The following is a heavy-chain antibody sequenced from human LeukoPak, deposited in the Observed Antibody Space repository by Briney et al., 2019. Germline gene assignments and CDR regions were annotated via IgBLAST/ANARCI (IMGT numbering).Heavy chain of an antibody. V-gene: IGHV4-39*07. J-gene: IGHJ4*02. D-gene: IGHD3-22*01. Sequence: SETLSLTCTVSGGSISSSSYYWGWIRQPPGKGLEWIGSIYYSGSTYYNPSLKSRVTISVDTSKNQFSLKLSSVTAADTAVYYYARVLVGDYYDSSGYAPLFDYWGQGTLVTVSS. CDR3: ARVLVGDYYDSSGYAPLFDY. CDR1: GGSISSSSYY. CDR2: IYYSGST.